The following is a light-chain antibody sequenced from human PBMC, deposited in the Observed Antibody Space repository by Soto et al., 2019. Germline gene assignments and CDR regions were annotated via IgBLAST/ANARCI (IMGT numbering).Light chain of an antibody. Sequence: EIVMTQSPAPLSVSPGERATLSCRASPSVGSNLALYQQKPGQASMLLIYGASTRATGIPARFSGSGSGTEFTLTFSSLQSEDFAIYFCQKYNNWPPDRTFGQGTKVEIK. V-gene: IGKV3-15*01. CDR1: PSVGSN. CDR3: QKYNNWPPDRT. J-gene: IGKJ1*01. CDR2: GAS.